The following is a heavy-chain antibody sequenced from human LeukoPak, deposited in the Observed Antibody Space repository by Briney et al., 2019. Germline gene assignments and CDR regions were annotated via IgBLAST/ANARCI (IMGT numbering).Heavy chain of an antibody. J-gene: IGHJ6*03. CDR2: IIPIFGTA. D-gene: IGHD4-11*01. Sequence: SVKVSCKASGGTFSSYAISWVRQAPGQGLEWMGGIIPIFGTANYAQKFQGRVTITTGESTSTAYMELSSLRSEDTAVYYCARGPTVTTVSNYYYYYMDVWGKGTTVTVSS. V-gene: IGHV1-69*05. CDR3: ARGPTVTTVSNYYYYYMDV. CDR1: GGTFSSYA.